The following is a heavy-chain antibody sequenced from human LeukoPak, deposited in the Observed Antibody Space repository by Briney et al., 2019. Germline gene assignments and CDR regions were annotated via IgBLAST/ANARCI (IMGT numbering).Heavy chain of an antibody. CDR2: INWNGGST. CDR1: GFTFDDYG. CDR3: ARDGRLLWFGELVY. Sequence: GGSLRLSCAASGFTFDDYGMSWVRQAPGKGLEWVSGINWNGGSTGYADSVKGRFTISRDNAKNSLCLQMNSLRAEDTALYYCARDGRLLWFGELVYWGQGTLVTVSS. J-gene: IGHJ4*02. V-gene: IGHV3-20*04. D-gene: IGHD3-10*01.